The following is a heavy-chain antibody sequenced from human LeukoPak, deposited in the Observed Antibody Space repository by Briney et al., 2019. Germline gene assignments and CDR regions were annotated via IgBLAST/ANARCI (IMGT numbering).Heavy chain of an antibody. CDR3: ARVGSYGFTRGYYFDY. CDR1: GYTFTGYY. CDR2: INPNSGGT. D-gene: IGHD5-18*01. V-gene: IGHV1-2*02. J-gene: IGHJ4*03. Sequence: ASVKVPCKASGYTFTGYYMHWVRQAPGQGLEWMGWINPNSGGTNYAQKFQGRVTMTRDTSISTAYMELSRLRSDDTAVYYCARVGSYGFTRGYYFDYWGQGTTVTVSS.